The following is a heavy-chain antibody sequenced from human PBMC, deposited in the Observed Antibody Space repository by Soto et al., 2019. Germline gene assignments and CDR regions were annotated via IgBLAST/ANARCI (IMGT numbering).Heavy chain of an antibody. D-gene: IGHD1-1*01. J-gene: IGHJ4*02. CDR2: ISADGSNT. CDR3: ARRTDAYNWADY. CDR1: GFMFSSHW. V-gene: IGHV3-74*01. Sequence: GGSLRLSCAASGFMFSSHWMHWVRQAPGKGLVWVSRISADGSNTNYADSVKGRFTISRDNARNTLFLQMNSLTAEDTAVYYCARRTDAYNWADYWGQGTLVTVSS.